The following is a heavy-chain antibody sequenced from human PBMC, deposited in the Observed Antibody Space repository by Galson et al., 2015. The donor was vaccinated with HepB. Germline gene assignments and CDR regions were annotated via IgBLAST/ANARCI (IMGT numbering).Heavy chain of an antibody. CDR3: ARGHCSSTSCGRITAVYYYYYMDV. D-gene: IGHD2-2*01. CDR1: GYTFTNYG. Sequence: SVKVSCKASGYTFTNYGISWVRQAPGQGLEWMGWINTYNGNTNYAQKFQGRVTMTTDTSTSTAYMEPRSLRSDDTAVYYCARGHCSSTSCGRITAVYYYYYMDVWGKGTTVTVSS. V-gene: IGHV1-18*01. J-gene: IGHJ6*03. CDR2: INTYNGNT.